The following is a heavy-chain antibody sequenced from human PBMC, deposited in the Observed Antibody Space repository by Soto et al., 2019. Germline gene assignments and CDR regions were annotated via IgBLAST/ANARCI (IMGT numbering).Heavy chain of an antibody. J-gene: IGHJ6*02. CDR2: IYYSGST. V-gene: IGHV4-39*01. D-gene: IGHD3-3*01. CDR1: GGSISSSSYY. Sequence: TLSLTCTVSGGSISSSSYYWGWIRQPPGKGLEWIGSIYYSGSTYYNPSLKSRVTISVDTSKNQFSLKLSSVTAADTAVYYCARVKGTIFGVVTNYGMDVWGQGTTVTVSS. CDR3: ARVKGTIFGVVTNYGMDV.